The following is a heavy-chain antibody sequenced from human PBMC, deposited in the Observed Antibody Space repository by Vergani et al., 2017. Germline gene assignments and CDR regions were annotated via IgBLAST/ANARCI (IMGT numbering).Heavy chain of an antibody. CDR3: AREGRFGELLQVGAFDI. CDR2: IIPIFGTA. V-gene: IGHV1-69*12. Sequence: QVQLVQSGAEVKKPGSSVKVSCKASGGTFSSYAISWVRQAPGQGLEWMGGIIPIFGTANYAQKFQGRVTITADESTRTAYMELSSLRSEDTAVYYCAREGRFGELLQVGAFDIWGQGTMVTVSS. D-gene: IGHD3-10*01. J-gene: IGHJ3*02. CDR1: GGTFSSYA.